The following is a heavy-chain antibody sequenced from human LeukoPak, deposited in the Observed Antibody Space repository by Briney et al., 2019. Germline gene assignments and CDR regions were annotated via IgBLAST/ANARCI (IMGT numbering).Heavy chain of an antibody. J-gene: IGHJ3*01. Sequence: GGSLRLSCAASGFIFSNYWLTWVRQAPGKGLEWVANIKKDGSEKYYVDSVKGRFTISRDNAKNSLYLQMNSLRAEDTAVYYCARFGGEWGQGTMVTVSS. CDR3: ARFGGE. CDR1: GFIFSNYW. CDR2: IKKDGSEK. D-gene: IGHD3-10*01. V-gene: IGHV3-7*05.